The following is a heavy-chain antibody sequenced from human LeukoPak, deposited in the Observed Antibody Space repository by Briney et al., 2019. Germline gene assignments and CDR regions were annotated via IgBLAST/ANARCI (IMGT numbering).Heavy chain of an antibody. J-gene: IGHJ4*02. CDR2: INPNSGGT. CDR1: GYTFTVYY. V-gene: IGHV1-2*06. CDR3: ARDSHTNIVGATGGLE. D-gene: IGHD1-26*01. Sequence: ASVKVSCKASGYTFTVYYMHWVRQAPGQGLEWMGRINPNSGGTNYAQKFQGRVTMTRDTSISTAYMELSRLRSDDTAVYYCARDSHTNIVGATGGLEWGQGTLVTVSS.